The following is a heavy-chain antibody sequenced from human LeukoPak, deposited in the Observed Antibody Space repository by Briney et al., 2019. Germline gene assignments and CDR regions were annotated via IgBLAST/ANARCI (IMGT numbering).Heavy chain of an antibody. J-gene: IGHJ2*01. Sequence: SQTLSLTCTVSGGSISSGSYYWSWIRQPAGKGLEWIGRIYTSGSTNYNPSLKSRVTISVDTSKNQFSLKLSSVTAADTAVYYCARGRDGYGITWGYWYFDLWGRGTLVTVSS. CDR3: ARGRDGYGITWGYWYFDL. CDR1: GGSISSGSYY. CDR2: IYTSGST. V-gene: IGHV4-61*02. D-gene: IGHD5-24*01.